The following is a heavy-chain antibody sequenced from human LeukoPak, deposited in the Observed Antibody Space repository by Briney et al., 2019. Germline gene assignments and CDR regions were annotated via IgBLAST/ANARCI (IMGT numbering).Heavy chain of an antibody. CDR1: GGSFSGYY. J-gene: IGHJ5*02. V-gene: IGHV4-34*01. CDR2: INHSGST. D-gene: IGHD3-16*02. CDR3: ARGGYDYIWESYRYNWFDP. Sequence: PSETLSLTCAVYGGSFSGYYWSWIRQPPGKGLEWIGEINHSGSTNYNPSLKSRVTISVGTSKNQFSLKLNSVTAADTAVFYCARGGYDYIWESYRYNWFDPWGQGTLVTVSS.